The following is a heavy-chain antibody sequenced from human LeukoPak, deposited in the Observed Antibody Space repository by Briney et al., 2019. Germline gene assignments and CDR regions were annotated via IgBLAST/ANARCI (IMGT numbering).Heavy chain of an antibody. D-gene: IGHD6-6*01. J-gene: IGHJ4*02. CDR3: ARDPDPYSSSSVGY. Sequence: GRSLRLSCAASGFTFSSYSMNWVRQAPGKGLELVSSISSSSSYIYYADSVKGRFTISRDNPKNSLYLQMNSLRAEDTAVYYCARDPDPYSSSSVGYWGQGTLVTVSS. CDR2: ISSSSSYI. V-gene: IGHV3-21*01. CDR1: GFTFSSYS.